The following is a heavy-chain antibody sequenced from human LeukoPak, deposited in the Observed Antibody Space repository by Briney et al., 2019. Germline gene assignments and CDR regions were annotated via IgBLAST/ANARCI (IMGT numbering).Heavy chain of an antibody. J-gene: IGHJ4*02. CDR2: ICYHASP. Sequence: AETLSLTCTVSGGSISSSSYYWGWIRQPPGKGLEWILSICYHASPYYNPSLKSRVTISVESSKNQFSMKLSSVTAADTAVYYCARLPGAHWGQGTLVTVSS. CDR1: GGSISSSSYY. CDR3: ARLPGAH. V-gene: IGHV4-39*01. D-gene: IGHD1-26*01.